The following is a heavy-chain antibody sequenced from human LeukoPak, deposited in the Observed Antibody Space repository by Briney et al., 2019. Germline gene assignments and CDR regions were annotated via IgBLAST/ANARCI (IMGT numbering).Heavy chain of an antibody. Sequence: GGSLRLSCTVSGFTVSSNSMTWVRQAPGKGLEWVANIKQDGSEKYYVDSVKGRFTISRDNAKNSLYLQVNSLRAEDTAIYYCAKLNPAKGAFDMWGQGTVVAVSS. CDR3: AKLNPAKGAFDM. CDR1: GFTVSSNS. J-gene: IGHJ3*02. V-gene: IGHV3-7*01. D-gene: IGHD1-14*01. CDR2: IKQDGSEK.